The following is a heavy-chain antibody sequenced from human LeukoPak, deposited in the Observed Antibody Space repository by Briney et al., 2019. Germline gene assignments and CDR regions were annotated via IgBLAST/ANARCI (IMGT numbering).Heavy chain of an antibody. CDR2: VYYSGDTYSGDT. D-gene: IGHD2-2*01. J-gene: IGHJ4*02. CDR3: AKGLCGTNCANFDH. V-gene: IGHV4-39*01. Sequence: SETLSLTCTVSGGSIHNSNYYWGWIRQPPGKGLEWIGSVYYSGDTYSGDTYYNSSLKSRVSISVDTSRNQLSLRLTSATAADTAVYYCAKGLCGTNCANFDHWGQGTLVTVSS. CDR1: GGSIHNSNYY.